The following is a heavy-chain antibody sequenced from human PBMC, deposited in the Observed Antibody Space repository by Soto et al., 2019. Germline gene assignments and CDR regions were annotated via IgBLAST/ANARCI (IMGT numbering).Heavy chain of an antibody. CDR1: GFTFSIYA. J-gene: IGHJ4*02. CDR3: ARDYYHHYDITVGY. D-gene: IGHD3-9*01. Sequence: GGSLRLSCAASGFTFSIYAMHWVREAPGKGLEWVAVISYDGSNKYYADSVKGRFTISRDNSKNTLYLQMNSLRAEDTAVYYCARDYYHHYDITVGYWGQGTLVTVSS. V-gene: IGHV3-30-3*01. CDR2: ISYDGSNK.